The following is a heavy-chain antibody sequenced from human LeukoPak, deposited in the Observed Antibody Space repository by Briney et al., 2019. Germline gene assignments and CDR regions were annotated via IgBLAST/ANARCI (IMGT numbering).Heavy chain of an antibody. CDR2: VNPSDGAR. CDR3: ARGMYYYDRSTYDDFDY. J-gene: IGHJ4*02. Sequence: ASVRVSCKASGYTFTTYWVHWVRQAPGQGLEGRGMVNPSDGARSYAQKFQGRVTMTRDTSTNTVFMELSSLGSEDTAVYYCARGMYYYDRSTYDDFDYWGQGTLVTVSS. V-gene: IGHV1-46*01. CDR1: GYTFTTYW. D-gene: IGHD3-22*01.